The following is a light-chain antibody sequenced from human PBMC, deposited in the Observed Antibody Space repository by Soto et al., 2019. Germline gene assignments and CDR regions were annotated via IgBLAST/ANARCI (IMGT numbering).Light chain of an antibody. Sequence: DIQMTQSPSSLSAPVADRVTITCRASQSISSYLNWYQQKPGKAPKLLMYAASSLQSGVPSMFSGSGSGTDFTLTISSLQPEDFATYYCQRSYSTLWTFGQGTKV. CDR1: QSISSY. CDR2: AAS. V-gene: IGKV1-39*01. CDR3: QRSYSTLWT. J-gene: IGKJ1*01.